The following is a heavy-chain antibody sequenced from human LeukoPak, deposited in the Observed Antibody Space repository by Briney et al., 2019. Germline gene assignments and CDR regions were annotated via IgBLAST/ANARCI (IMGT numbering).Heavy chain of an antibody. D-gene: IGHD3-9*01. CDR2: ISGSGGST. CDR3: AKEGYYDILTGYIIGFEP. Sequence: PGGSLRLSCAASGFTFSSYAMSWVRQAPGKGLEWVSAISGSGGSTYYADSVKGRFTISRDNSKNTLYLQMNSLRAEDTAVYYCAKEGYYDILTGYIIGFEPWGQGTLVTVSS. CDR1: GFTFSSYA. V-gene: IGHV3-23*01. J-gene: IGHJ5*02.